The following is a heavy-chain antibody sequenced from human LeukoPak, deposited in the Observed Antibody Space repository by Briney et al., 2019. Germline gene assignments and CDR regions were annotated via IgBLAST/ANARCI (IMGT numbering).Heavy chain of an antibody. CDR3: ARGPWRYDY. CDR2: IYYSGNT. Sequence: SETLSLTGTVSAGSINKNYWSWIRQPPGKELEWIGYIYYSGNTNYNPSLTIRVTISVDTSKYQFSLKLSSVTAADTAVYYCARGPWRYDYWGQGTLVTVSS. CDR1: AGSINKNY. V-gene: IGHV4-59*01. J-gene: IGHJ4*02. D-gene: IGHD5-24*01.